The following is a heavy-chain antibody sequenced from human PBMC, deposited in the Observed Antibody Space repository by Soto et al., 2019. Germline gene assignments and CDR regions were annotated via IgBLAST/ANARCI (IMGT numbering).Heavy chain of an antibody. CDR1: GGSVDSGNHY. D-gene: IGHD4-17*01. Sequence: QVLVQESGPGLVKPSQTLTLSCTVSGGSVDSGNHYWNWIRQPPGKGLEWIGYIYYCESTYYNPSLRSRATISVDTSQSRFSLRLTSVTAADTAVYYCARDMGSAMTTRIFDHWGQGTLVTVSS. CDR2: IYYCEST. V-gene: IGHV4-30-4*01. CDR3: ARDMGSAMTTRIFDH. J-gene: IGHJ4*02.